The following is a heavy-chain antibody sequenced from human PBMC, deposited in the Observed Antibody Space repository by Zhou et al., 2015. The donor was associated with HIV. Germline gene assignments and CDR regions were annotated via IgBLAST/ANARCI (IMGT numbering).Heavy chain of an antibody. V-gene: IGHV1-69*06. D-gene: IGHD1-26*01. CDR2: IIPIFGTT. Sequence: QVQLVQSGAEVKKPGSSVKVSCKASGGTFSSDGITWVRQAPGQGLEWMGGIIPIFGTTNYGKKFQGRVTMTTDTSTSTAYMELRSLRSDDTAVYYCARASIVGAMDFDYWGQGTLVTVSS. CDR3: ARASIVGAMDFDY. CDR1: GGTFSSDG. J-gene: IGHJ4*02.